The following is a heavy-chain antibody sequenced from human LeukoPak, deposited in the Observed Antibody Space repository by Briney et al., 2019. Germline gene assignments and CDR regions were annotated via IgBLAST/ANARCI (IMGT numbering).Heavy chain of an antibody. D-gene: IGHD2-21*02. CDR1: GFTFDNYG. J-gene: IGHJ4*02. V-gene: IGHV3-9*01. CDR2: ISWNSGSV. Sequence: GGSLRLSCTASGFTFDNYGMHWVRQTPGKGLEWVSSISWNSGSVGYADSVQGRFAISRDNSKNTLYLQMNSLRAEDTAVYYCAAYCGGDCPRDFDYWGQGTLVTVSS. CDR3: AAYCGGDCPRDFDY.